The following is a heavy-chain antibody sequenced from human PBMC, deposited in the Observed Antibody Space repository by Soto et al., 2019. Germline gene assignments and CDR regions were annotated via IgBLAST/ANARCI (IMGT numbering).Heavy chain of an antibody. D-gene: IGHD1-20*01. CDR3: ARADTLTGTTRYYFDY. J-gene: IGHJ4*02. Sequence: GGPVKVSCKASGYTFTMYGISWVRQAPGQGLEWMGWISAYNGHTNYAQKFQDKVTVTTDTSTGTAYMELRSLRSDDTAVYYCARADTLTGTTRYYFDYWGQGTLVTVS. CDR1: GYTFTMYG. V-gene: IGHV1-18*01. CDR2: ISAYNGHT.